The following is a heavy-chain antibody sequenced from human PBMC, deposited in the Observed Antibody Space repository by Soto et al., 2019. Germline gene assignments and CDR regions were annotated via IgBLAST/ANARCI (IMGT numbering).Heavy chain of an antibody. J-gene: IGHJ4*02. V-gene: IGHV5-10-1*01. CDR1: GYSFTSYW. Sequence: RGESLKISCKGSGYSFTSYWISRVRQMPGKGLEWMGRIDPSDSYTNYSPSFQGHVTISADKSISTAYLQWSSLKASDTAMYYCAKGFIAARPGDYWGQGTLVTVSS. D-gene: IGHD6-6*01. CDR2: IDPSDSYT. CDR3: AKGFIAARPGDY.